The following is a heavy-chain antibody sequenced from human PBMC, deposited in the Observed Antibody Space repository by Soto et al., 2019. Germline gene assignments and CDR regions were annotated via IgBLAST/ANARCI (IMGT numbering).Heavy chain of an antibody. CDR2: IYPGDSDT. Sequence: GESLKISCKASGYTFTSYWIGWVRQMPGKGPEWMGIIYPGDSDTKYSPSFQGQVTISADKSITTAYLQWSSLQASDSAIYYCARHNDYRTASPNDFDYWGQGTRVTVSS. D-gene: IGHD1-1*01. CDR3: ARHNDYRTASPNDFDY. J-gene: IGHJ4*02. V-gene: IGHV5-51*01. CDR1: GYTFTSYW.